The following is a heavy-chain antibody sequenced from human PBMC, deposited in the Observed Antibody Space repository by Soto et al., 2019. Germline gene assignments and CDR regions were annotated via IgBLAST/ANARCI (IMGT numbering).Heavy chain of an antibody. CDR3: ASGVIAAAGPPFDY. Sequence: QVQLQESGPGLVKPSQTLSLTCTVSGGSISSGGYYWSWIRQHPGKGLEWIGYIYYSGSTYYNPSLKSRITIPVDTSKNQFSLKLSSVTAAATAVYYCASGVIAAAGPPFDYWGQGTLVTVSS. CDR2: IYYSGST. D-gene: IGHD6-13*01. CDR1: GGSISSGGYY. V-gene: IGHV4-31*03. J-gene: IGHJ4*02.